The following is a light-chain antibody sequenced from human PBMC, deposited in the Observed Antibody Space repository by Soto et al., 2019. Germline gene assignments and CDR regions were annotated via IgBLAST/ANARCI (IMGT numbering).Light chain of an antibody. CDR3: QQYYNTPYT. V-gene: IGKV4-1*01. CDR1: QSVLHSSNNKNY. Sequence: DIVMTQSPDSLAVSLGERATINCKSSQSVLHSSNNKNYLAWYQQKPGQPPNLLIFWASTREPGVADRFSGSGSGTDFTLTISSLQAEDVAVYYCQQYYNTPYTFGQGTKLEIK. J-gene: IGKJ2*01. CDR2: WAS.